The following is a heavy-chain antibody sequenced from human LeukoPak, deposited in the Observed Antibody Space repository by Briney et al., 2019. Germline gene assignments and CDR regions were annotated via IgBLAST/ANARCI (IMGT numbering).Heavy chain of an antibody. CDR2: IKQDGSEK. J-gene: IGHJ4*02. V-gene: IGHV3-7*01. D-gene: IGHD3-10*01. CDR1: GFTFSSYA. Sequence: GGSLRLSCAASGFTFSSYAMSWVRQAPGKGLEWVANIKQDGSEKYYVDSVKGRFTISRDNAKNSLYLQMNSLRAEDTAVYYCARGEGIFDYWGQGTLVTVSS. CDR3: ARGEGIFDY.